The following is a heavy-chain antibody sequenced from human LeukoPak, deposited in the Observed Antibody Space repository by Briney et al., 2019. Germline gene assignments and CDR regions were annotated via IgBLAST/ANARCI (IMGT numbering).Heavy chain of an antibody. CDR3: AREWELLSPIGY. CDR1: GFTFSSYT. J-gene: IGHJ4*02. D-gene: IGHD1-26*01. Sequence: GGSLRLSCAASGFTFSSYTMNWVRQAPGKGLEWVSSISSSSSYIYYADSVKGRFTISRDNAKNSLYLEMNSLRAEDTAVYYCAREWELLSPIGYWGQGTLVTVSS. V-gene: IGHV3-21*01. CDR2: ISSSSSYI.